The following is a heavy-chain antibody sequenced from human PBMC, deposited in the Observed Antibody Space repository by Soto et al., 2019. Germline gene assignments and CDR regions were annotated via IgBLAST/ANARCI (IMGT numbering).Heavy chain of an antibody. Sequence: GESLKISCKGSGYSFTSYWIGWVRQLPGKGLEWMGIIYPDDSDTRYSPSFQGQVIMSADKSISTAYLQWSSLKASDTAMYYCARQGKYNYGSNDFWGQGTLVTVSS. CDR3: ARQGKYNYGSNDF. V-gene: IGHV5-51*01. D-gene: IGHD5-18*01. CDR1: GYSFTSYW. CDR2: IYPDDSDT. J-gene: IGHJ4*02.